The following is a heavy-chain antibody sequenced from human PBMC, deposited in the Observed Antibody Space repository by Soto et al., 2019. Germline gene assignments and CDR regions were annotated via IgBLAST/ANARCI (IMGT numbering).Heavy chain of an antibody. D-gene: IGHD5-18*01. J-gene: IGHJ4*02. CDR3: ASSDASMVYLGDY. CDR1: GFTFSSYA. CDR2: ITGSGGST. V-gene: IGHV3-23*01. Sequence: EVQLLESGGGLVQPGGSLRLSCAASGFTFSSYAMSWVRQAPGKGLEWVSAITGSGGSTYYADSVKGRFTISRDNSKNTLYLQMNGLRAEDTAVYYCASSDASMVYLGDYWGQGTLVTVSS.